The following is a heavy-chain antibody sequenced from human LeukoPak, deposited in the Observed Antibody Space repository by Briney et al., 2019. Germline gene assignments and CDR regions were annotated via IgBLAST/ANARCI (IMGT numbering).Heavy chain of an antibody. CDR3: ARILGSGYSAEF. CDR1: GFTFRNFG. CDR2: IHYNGNKK. J-gene: IGHJ4*02. V-gene: IGHV3-33*01. Sequence: GRSLRLSCAASGFTFRNFGMHWVRQAQGKGLEWVAVIHYNGNKKYYAASVKGRFTISKDNSKNTLYMQMNSLRAEDTAVYYCARILGSGYSAEFWGQGTLVTVSS. D-gene: IGHD3-22*01.